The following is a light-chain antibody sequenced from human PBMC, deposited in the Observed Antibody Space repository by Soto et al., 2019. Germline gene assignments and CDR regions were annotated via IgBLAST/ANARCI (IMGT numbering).Light chain of an antibody. Sequence: IVMTQSPATLSLSPGERATLSCRASQSVSNNLAWYQQKRGLPPRLLIYGASTRATGIPVRFSGSGSGTDFTLTISSLQPEDVATYYCQKYNSPPDTFGQGTRLEIK. CDR3: QKYNSPPDT. J-gene: IGKJ2*01. CDR2: GAS. CDR1: QSVSNN. V-gene: IGKV3-15*01.